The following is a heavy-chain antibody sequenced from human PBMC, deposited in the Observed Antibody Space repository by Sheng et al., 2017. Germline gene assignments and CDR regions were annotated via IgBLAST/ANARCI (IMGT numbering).Heavy chain of an antibody. D-gene: IGHD6-13*01. V-gene: IGHV3-48*03. CDR1: GFSFSNYE. Sequence: EVQLVESGGGLVQPGGSLRLSCAASGFSFSNYEVNWVRQAPGKGLEWISYISFSGTNIYYADSVRGRFTISRDNAKNSLYLQMNSLRAEDTAVYYCARGFAGNSGFDYWGQGTLVTVSS. J-gene: IGHJ4*02. CDR2: ISFSGTNI. CDR3: ARGFAGNSGFDY.